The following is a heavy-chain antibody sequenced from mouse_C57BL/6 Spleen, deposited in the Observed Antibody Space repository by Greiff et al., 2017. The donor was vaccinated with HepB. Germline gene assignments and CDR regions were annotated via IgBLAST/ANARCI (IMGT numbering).Heavy chain of an antibody. Sequence: QVQLQQSGAELVKPGASVKLSCKASGYTFTEYTIHWVKQRSGQGLEWIGWFYPGSGSIKYNEKFKDKATLTADKSSSTVYMELSRLTSEDSAVYFCARHEDRAPYGSSLYAMDYWGQGTSVTVSS. D-gene: IGHD1-1*01. CDR2: FYPGSGSI. CDR1: GYTFTEYT. CDR3: ARHEDRAPYGSSLYAMDY. V-gene: IGHV1-62-2*01. J-gene: IGHJ4*01.